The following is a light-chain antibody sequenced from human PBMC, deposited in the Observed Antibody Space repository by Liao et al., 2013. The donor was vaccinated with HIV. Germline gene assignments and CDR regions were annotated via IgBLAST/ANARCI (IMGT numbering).Light chain of an antibody. CDR3: QAWDSSTAV. Sequence: SYVMTQPPSVSVVPGQTATITCGGNNIGRKSVHWYQQKPGQAPVLVIFSDSDRPSGIPERFSGSNSGNTATLTISGTQAMDEADYYCQAWDSSTAVFGTGTKVTVL. V-gene: IGLV3-21*01. CDR2: SDS. J-gene: IGLJ1*01. CDR1: NIGRKS.